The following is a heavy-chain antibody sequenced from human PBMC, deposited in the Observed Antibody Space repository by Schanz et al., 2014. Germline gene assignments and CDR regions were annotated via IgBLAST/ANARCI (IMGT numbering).Heavy chain of an antibody. V-gene: IGHV3-11*01. CDR2: ISDSGDST. CDR3: AKVAPAVTYLDS. Sequence: VRLVESGGGLVKPGGSLRLSCAASGFTFSDYYMTWIRQAPGKGLEWVSDISDSGDSTHYADSVKGRFTISRDNAKNSLFLQMNSLSAEDTAVYYCAKVAPAVTYLDSWGLGTLVTVSS. J-gene: IGHJ4*02. D-gene: IGHD6-13*01. CDR1: GFTFSDYY.